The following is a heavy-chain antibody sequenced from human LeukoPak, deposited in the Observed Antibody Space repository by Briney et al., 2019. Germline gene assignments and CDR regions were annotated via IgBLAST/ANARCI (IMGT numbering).Heavy chain of an antibody. CDR1: GFTFSCCA. D-gene: IGHD3-10*01. J-gene: IGHJ4*02. V-gene: IGHV3-15*01. CDR3: TTDPVYGSEDY. CDR2: IKSKTDGGTT. Sequence: GGSLRLSCAASGFTFSCCAVHWVRQAPGKGLEWVGRIKSKTDGGTTDYAAPVKGRFTISRDDSKNTLYLQMNSLKTEDTAVYYCTTDPVYGSEDYWGQGTLVTVSS.